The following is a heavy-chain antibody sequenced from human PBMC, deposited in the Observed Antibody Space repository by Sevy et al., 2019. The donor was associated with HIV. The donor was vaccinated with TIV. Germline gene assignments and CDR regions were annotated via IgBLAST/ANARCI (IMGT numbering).Heavy chain of an antibody. D-gene: IGHD6-13*01. CDR3: AKVQWPGTPWGAFDI. CDR2: ISSRSTFT. V-gene: IGHV3-21*01. Sequence: GGSLRLSCAASGFTFSRYSMNWVRQAPGKGLEWVSSISSRSTFTYYADSLKGRFTISRDNAKNSLYLQINSLRVEDTAVYYCAKVQWPGTPWGAFDIWGQGTMVTVSS. J-gene: IGHJ3*02. CDR1: GFTFSRYS.